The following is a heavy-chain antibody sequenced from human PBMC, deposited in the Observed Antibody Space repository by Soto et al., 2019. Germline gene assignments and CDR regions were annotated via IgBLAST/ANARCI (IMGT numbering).Heavy chain of an antibody. J-gene: IGHJ4*02. V-gene: IGHV4-31*02. Sequence: SQTMSLPSSASGGSSCDYHWSWIPQLSGTGLEWIGCVSSGGGTIYNPSLRSRVIVSEDTSKNQFFLKLTSVTAAATAVYYCARDPRDGLGHFDYWGLGILVTVSS. CDR2: VSSGGGT. CDR1: GGSSCDYH. CDR3: ARDPRDGLGHFDY.